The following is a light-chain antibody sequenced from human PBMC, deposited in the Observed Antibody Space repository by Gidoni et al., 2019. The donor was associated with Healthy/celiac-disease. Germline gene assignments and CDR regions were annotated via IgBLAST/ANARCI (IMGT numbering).Light chain of an antibody. CDR2: AAS. CDR1: QSISSY. J-gene: IGKJ2*01. V-gene: IGKV1-39*01. Sequence: DIQMTQSPSSLSASVGDRVTITCRASQSISSYLNWYQQKPGKAPKLLIYAASSLQSGVPSRFSGSGSGTDFTLTISSLQPEDFANYYCKQSPYTFGQGTKLEIK. CDR3: KQSPYT.